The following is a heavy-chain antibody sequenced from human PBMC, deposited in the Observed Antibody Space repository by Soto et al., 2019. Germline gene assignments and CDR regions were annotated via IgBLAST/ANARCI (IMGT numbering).Heavy chain of an antibody. CDR3: AREYCSSASCHTRRDYYYAMDV. V-gene: IGHV3-74*01. CDR1: GFTFSNYW. D-gene: IGHD2-2*02. J-gene: IGHJ6*02. CDR2: INSDGSST. Sequence: GGTLRLSCAVSGFTFSNYWMHWVRQAPGKGLVWVSRINSDGSSTSYADSVKGRFTTSRDNAKNTLYLQMNSQRAEDTAVYYCAREYCSSASCHTRRDYYYAMDVWGQGTTVTVSS.